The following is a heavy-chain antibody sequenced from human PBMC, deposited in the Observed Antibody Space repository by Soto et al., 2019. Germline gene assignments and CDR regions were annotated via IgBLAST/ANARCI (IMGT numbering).Heavy chain of an antibody. CDR1: GDSSSNKNYY. Sequence: SETLSLTCTVSGDSSSNKNYYWGWIRQSPGKGLEWLGDIYFTGNTYYNPSLKGRVTIFLDTSKNSFSLNLTSVTATDAAIYYCARHWPAGSDAFDIWGQGTMVTVS. V-gene: IGHV4-39*01. CDR3: ARHWPAGSDAFDI. D-gene: IGHD6-13*01. J-gene: IGHJ3*02. CDR2: IYFTGNT.